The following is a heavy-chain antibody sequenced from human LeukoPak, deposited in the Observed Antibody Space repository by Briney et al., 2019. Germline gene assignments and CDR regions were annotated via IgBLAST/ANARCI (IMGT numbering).Heavy chain of an antibody. V-gene: IGHV3-30*04. CDR3: ARDSTVSVPSLDY. Sequence: GGSLRLSCAASGFTFSSYAMHWVRQAPGKGLEWVAVISYDGSNKYYADSVKGRFTISRDNSKNMLYLQMDSLRAEDTAVYYCARDSTVSVPSLDYWGQGTLVTVSS. CDR2: ISYDGSNK. D-gene: IGHD2-2*01. J-gene: IGHJ4*02. CDR1: GFTFSSYA.